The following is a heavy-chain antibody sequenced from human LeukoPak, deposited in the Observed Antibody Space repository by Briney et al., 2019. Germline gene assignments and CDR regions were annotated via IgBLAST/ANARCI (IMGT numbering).Heavy chain of an antibody. D-gene: IGHD6-13*01. Sequence: SETLSLTCSVSGYAISSGYYWGWIRQPPGEGLEGIGSVYHSGSTYYKPSLKRRVTISVDTSKNHFSLKLSSVTAAETAVYYCARDSRIPPAHFDHWGQGTLVTVSS. V-gene: IGHV4-38-2*02. J-gene: IGHJ4*02. CDR2: VYHSGST. CDR3: ARDSRIPPAHFDH. CDR1: GYAISSGYY.